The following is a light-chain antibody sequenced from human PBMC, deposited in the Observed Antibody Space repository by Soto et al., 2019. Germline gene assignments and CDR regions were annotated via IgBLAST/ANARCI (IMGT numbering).Light chain of an antibody. CDR2: RNN. CDR1: SSNIGSNY. Sequence: QSVLTQPPSASVTPGQRVTISCSGSSSNIGSNYVYWYQQLPGTAPKLLIYRNNQRPSGVPDRFSGSKSGTSASLAISGLQSEDEADYYCAAWDDSLRVLFGGGTKLTVL. J-gene: IGLJ3*02. CDR3: AAWDDSLRVL. V-gene: IGLV1-47*01.